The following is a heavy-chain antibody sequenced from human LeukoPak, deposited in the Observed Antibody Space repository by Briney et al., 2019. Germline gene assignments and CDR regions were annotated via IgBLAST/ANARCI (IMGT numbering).Heavy chain of an antibody. V-gene: IGHV1-2*06. CDR1: GYTFTGYY. CDR2: INPNSGGT. Sequence: GASVKVSCKASGYTFTGYYMHWVRQAPRQGLRWMGRINPNSGGTNYAQKFQGRVTMTRDTSISTAYMELSRLRSDDTAVYYCARDLGGQWLGFYFDYWGQGTLVTVSS. J-gene: IGHJ4*02. CDR3: ARDLGGQWLGFYFDY. D-gene: IGHD6-19*01.